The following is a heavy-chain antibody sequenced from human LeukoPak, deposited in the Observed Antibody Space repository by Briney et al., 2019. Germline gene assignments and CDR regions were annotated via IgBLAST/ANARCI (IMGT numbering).Heavy chain of an antibody. CDR1: GGSISSGGYY. D-gene: IGHD3-16*01. Sequence: ASETLSLTCTVSGGSISSGGYYWSWIRQHPGKGLEWIEYIYYSGSTYYNPSLKSRVTISVDTSKNQFSLKLSSVTAADTAVYYCARLPLSWGSRTLARKHDDYWGQGTLVTVSS. J-gene: IGHJ4*02. V-gene: IGHV4-31*03. CDR3: ARLPLSWGSRTLARKHDDY. CDR2: IYYSGST.